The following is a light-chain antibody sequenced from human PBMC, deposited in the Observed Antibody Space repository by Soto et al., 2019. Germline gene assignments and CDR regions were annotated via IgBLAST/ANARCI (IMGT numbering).Light chain of an antibody. J-gene: IGLJ2*01. CDR3: QSYDSSLSGVV. CDR2: GNS. V-gene: IGLV1-40*01. Sequence: QSVLTQPPSVSGAPGQRVTISCTGGDSNIGAGYDVHWYRQFPGTAPKLLIYGNSNRPSGVPDRFSGSKSGTSASLAITGLHAEDEADYYCQSYDSSLSGVVFGGGTKLTVL. CDR1: DSNIGAGYD.